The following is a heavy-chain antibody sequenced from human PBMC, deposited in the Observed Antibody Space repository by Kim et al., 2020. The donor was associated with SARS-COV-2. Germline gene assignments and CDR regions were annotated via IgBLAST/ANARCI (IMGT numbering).Heavy chain of an antibody. J-gene: IGHJ5*02. CDR2: IYYSGST. CDR3: ARHAAVGAVAWDWFDP. D-gene: IGHD6-19*01. V-gene: IGHV4-59*08. CDR1: GGSISSYY. Sequence: SETLSLTCTVSGGSISSYYWSWIRQPPGKGLEWIGYIYYSGSTNYNPSLKSRVTISVDTSKNRFSLKLSSVTAADTAVYYCARHAAVGAVAWDWFDPWGQGTLVTVSS.